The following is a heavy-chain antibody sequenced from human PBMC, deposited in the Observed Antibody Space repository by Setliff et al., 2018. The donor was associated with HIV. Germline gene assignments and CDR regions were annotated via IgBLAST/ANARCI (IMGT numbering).Heavy chain of an antibody. J-gene: IGHJ5*02. V-gene: IGHV3-7*01. CDR1: GFTFSNYW. D-gene: IGHD2-2*01. CDR3: ARAKESEGYCSSPSCYAYNWLDP. CDR2: IKQDGSEK. Sequence: GGSLRLSCAASGFTFSNYWMTWVRQAPGKGLEWVANIKQDGSEKYYMDSVKGRFTISRDNAKNTLYLQMNSLRAEDTAVYYCARAKESEGYCSSPSCYAYNWLDPWGQGTLVTVSS.